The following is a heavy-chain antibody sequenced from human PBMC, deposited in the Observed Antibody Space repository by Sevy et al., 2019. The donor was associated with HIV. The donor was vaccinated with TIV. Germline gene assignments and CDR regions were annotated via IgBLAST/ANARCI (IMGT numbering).Heavy chain of an antibody. CDR2: FYYSGNT. Sequence: SETLSLTCTVSGGSISSSAYYWGWIRQPPGKGMEWIASFYYSGNTYYNPSLKSRVTISVDTPKNQFSLKLSSVTAADTAVDYCATSVSARPDDYWGQGILVTVSS. D-gene: IGHD6-6*01. CDR3: ATSVSARPDDY. V-gene: IGHV4-39*01. J-gene: IGHJ4*02. CDR1: GGSISSSAYY.